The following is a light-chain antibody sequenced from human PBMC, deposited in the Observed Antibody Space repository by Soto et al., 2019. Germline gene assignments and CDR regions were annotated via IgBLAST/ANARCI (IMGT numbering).Light chain of an antibody. CDR2: DAS. CDR1: QSVNNNF. J-gene: IGKJ2*01. V-gene: IGKV3D-20*01. CDR3: QQYGDSPYT. Sequence: EIVLTQSPATLSLSPGERAALSCGASQSVNNNFFAWYQQIPGQAPRLLIYDASSRASGIPARFSGSGSGTDFTLTISRLEPEDFAVYYCQQYGDSPYTFGQGTKLQIK.